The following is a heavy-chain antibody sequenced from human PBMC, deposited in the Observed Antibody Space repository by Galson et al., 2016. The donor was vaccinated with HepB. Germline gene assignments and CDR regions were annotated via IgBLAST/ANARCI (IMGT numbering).Heavy chain of an antibody. Sequence: SLRLSCATSGFTFSRHGMHWVRQAPGKGLGWVAVIGYDGSNRYYAYSVKSGFTITRDNSKTKISLPMNSLRAEDTAVYYCARERLPERGYSGYDFDDWGQGALVTVSS. J-gene: IGHJ4*02. D-gene: IGHD5-12*01. V-gene: IGHV3-33*01. CDR2: IGYDGSNR. CDR3: ARERLPERGYSGYDFDD. CDR1: GFTFSRHG.